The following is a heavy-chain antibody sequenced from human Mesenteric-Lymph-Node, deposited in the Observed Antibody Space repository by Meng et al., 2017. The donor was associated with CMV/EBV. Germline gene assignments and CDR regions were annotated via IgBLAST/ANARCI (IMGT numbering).Heavy chain of an antibody. CDR3: ARELDLYCSSTSCFRLYYYGMDV. V-gene: IGHV3-21*01. J-gene: IGHJ6*02. D-gene: IGHD2-2*01. CDR1: GFTFSSYS. CDR2: ISSSSSYI. Sequence: GESLKISCAASGFTFSSYSMNWVRQAPGKGLEWVSSISSSSSYIYYADSVEGRFTISRDNAKNSLYLQMNSLRAEDTAVYYCARELDLYCSSTSCFRLYYYGMDVWGQGTTVTVSS.